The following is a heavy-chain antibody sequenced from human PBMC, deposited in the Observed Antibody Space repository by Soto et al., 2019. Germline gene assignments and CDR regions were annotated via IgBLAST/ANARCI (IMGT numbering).Heavy chain of an antibody. J-gene: IGHJ4*02. CDR2: IWYDGSNK. CDR1: GFTFSYYG. V-gene: IGHV3-33*01. CDR3: ARDLEGPFDY. Sequence: QVQLVESGGDVVQPGRSLRLSCAASGFTFSYYGMHWVRQAPGKGLEWVAVIWYDGSNKYYADSVKGRFTISRDNSKNTLYLQMNSLRAEDTAVYYCARDLEGPFDYWGQGTLVTVSS. D-gene: IGHD1-1*01.